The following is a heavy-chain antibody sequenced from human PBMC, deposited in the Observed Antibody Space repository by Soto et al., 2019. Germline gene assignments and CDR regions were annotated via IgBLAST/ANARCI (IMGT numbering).Heavy chain of an antibody. CDR3: ARLIVVVTATDHDAFDI. CDR2: ISSSGSTI. Sequence: GGSLRLSCAASGFTFSSYEMNWVRQAPGKGLEWVSYISSSGSTIYYADSVKGRFTISRDNAKNSLYLQMNSLRAEDTAVYYCARLIVVVTATDHDAFDIWGQGTMVTVSS. CDR1: GFTFSSYE. D-gene: IGHD2-21*02. J-gene: IGHJ3*02. V-gene: IGHV3-48*03.